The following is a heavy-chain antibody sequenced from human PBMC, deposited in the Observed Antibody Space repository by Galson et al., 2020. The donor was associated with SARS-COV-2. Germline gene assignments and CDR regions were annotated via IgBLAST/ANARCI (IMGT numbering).Heavy chain of an antibody. D-gene: IGHD6-13*01. CDR2: IYSGGST. Sequence: GESLKISCAASGFTVSSTYMSWVRQAPGKGLEWVSVIYSGGSTYYADSVKGRFTISRDNSKNTLYLQMNSLRAEDTAVYYCARVGARTIAADAFDIWGQGTMVTVSS. J-gene: IGHJ3*02. V-gene: IGHV3-53*01. CDR1: GFTVSSTY. CDR3: ARVGARTIAADAFDI.